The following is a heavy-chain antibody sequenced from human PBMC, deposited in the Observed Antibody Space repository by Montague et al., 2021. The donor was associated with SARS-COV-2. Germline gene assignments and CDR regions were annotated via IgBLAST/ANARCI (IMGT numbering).Heavy chain of an antibody. Sequence: SETLSLTCTVSGGSISSSSYYWGWIRQPPGKGLEWIGSIYYSGSIYYNPSLKSRVTISVDTSKNQFSLKLSSVTAADTAVYYCARHMGQVYGGNTNVPTFGYWGQGTLVTVSS. V-gene: IGHV4-39*01. CDR3: ARHMGQVYGGNTNVPTFGY. J-gene: IGHJ4*02. CDR1: GGSISSSSYY. CDR2: IYYSGSI. D-gene: IGHD4-23*01.